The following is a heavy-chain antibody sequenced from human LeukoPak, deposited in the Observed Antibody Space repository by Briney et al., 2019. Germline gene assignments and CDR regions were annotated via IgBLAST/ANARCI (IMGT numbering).Heavy chain of an antibody. Sequence: PGRSLRLSCAASGFTFNSCGMHWVRQTPGKGLEWVAVISYDGGNKYYADSVKGRFTISRDNSKNTLYLQMNSLRAEDTAVYYCASGASSAWYYFDYWGQGTLVTVSS. CDR3: ASGASSAWYYFDY. J-gene: IGHJ4*02. D-gene: IGHD6-19*01. CDR1: GFTFNSCG. CDR2: ISYDGGNK. V-gene: IGHV3-30*03.